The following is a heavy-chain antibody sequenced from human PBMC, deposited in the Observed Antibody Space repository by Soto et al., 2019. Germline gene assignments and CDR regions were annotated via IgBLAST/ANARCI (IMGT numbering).Heavy chain of an antibody. V-gene: IGHV1-46*03. CDR2: INPSGGST. CDR3: ARAKVGITMVRGVSYYFDY. Sequence: QVQLVQSGAEVKKPGASVKVSCKASGYTFTSYYMHWVRQAPGQGLEWMGIINPSGGSTSYAQKFQGRVTMTRDTSTSTVYMELSSLRSEDTAVYYCARAKVGITMVRGVSYYFDYWGQGTLVTVSS. CDR1: GYTFTSYY. D-gene: IGHD3-10*01. J-gene: IGHJ4*02.